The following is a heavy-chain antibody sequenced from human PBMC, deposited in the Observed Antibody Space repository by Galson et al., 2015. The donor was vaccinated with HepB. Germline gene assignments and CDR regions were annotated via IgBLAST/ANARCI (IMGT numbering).Heavy chain of an antibody. D-gene: IGHD3-10*01. J-gene: IGHJ4*02. CDR1: GFTFSSYA. CDR3: EGVGEPYFDY. CDR2: ISYDGSNK. Sequence: SLRLSCAASGFTFSSYAMHWVRQAPGKGLEWVAVISYDGSNKYYADSVEGRFTISRDNSKNTLYLQMNSLRAEDTAVYYCEGVGEPYFDYWGQGTLVTVSS. V-gene: IGHV3-30-3*01.